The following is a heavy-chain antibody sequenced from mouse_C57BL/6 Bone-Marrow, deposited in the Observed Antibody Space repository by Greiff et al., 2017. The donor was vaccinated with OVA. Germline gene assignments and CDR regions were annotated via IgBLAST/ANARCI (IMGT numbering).Heavy chain of an antibody. CDR1: GYTFTDYY. J-gene: IGHJ2*01. CDR3: ARGGWSYYFDY. V-gene: IGHV1-19*01. Sequence: EVKLQESGPVLVKPGASVKMSCKASGYTFTDYYMNWVKQSHGKSLEWIGVINPYNGGTSYNQKFKGKATLTVDKSSSTAYMELNSLTSEDSAVYYCARGGWSYYFDYWGQGTTLTVSS. D-gene: IGHD2-3*01. CDR2: INPYNGGT.